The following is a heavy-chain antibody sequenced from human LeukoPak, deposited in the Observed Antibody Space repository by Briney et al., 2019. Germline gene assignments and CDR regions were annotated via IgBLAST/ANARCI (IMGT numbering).Heavy chain of an antibody. J-gene: IGHJ4*02. CDR1: GFTVSSNY. V-gene: IGHV3-53*01. CDR2: IYSGGST. D-gene: IGHD3-10*01. CDR3: AKDRGGTMVRGATDY. Sequence: GGSLRLSCAASGFTVSSNYMSWVRRAPGKGLEWVSVIYSGGSTDYADSVKGRFAISRDNSKNMLYLQLNSLRAEDTAVYYCAKDRGGTMVRGATDYWGQGTLVTVSS.